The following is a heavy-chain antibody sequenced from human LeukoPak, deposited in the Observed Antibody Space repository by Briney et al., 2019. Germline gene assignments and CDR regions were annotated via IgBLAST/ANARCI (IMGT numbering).Heavy chain of an antibody. CDR2: ISSSSSYT. Sequence: GGSLRLSCAASGFTFSNYWMSWVRQAPGKGLEWVSYISSSSSYTNYADSVKGRFTISRDNAKNSLYLQMNSLRAEDTAVYYCARGTYYYGSGSLEYWGQGTLVTVSS. CDR1: GFTFSNYW. CDR3: ARGTYYYGSGSLEY. V-gene: IGHV3-11*03. J-gene: IGHJ4*02. D-gene: IGHD3-10*01.